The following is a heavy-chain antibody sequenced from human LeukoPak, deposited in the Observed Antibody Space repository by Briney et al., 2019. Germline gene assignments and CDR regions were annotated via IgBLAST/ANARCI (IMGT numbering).Heavy chain of an antibody. J-gene: IGHJ5*02. D-gene: IGHD3-9*01. Sequence: ASVKVSCKASGYTFSGYYLHWVRQAPGQGLEWMGWMNPNSGNTGYAQKFQGRVTMTRNTSISTAYMELSSLRSEDTAVYYCARGRSLYYDILTGYSNWFDPWGQGTLVTVSS. CDR2: MNPNSGNT. CDR3: ARGRSLYYDILTGYSNWFDP. CDR1: GYTFSGYY. V-gene: IGHV1-8*02.